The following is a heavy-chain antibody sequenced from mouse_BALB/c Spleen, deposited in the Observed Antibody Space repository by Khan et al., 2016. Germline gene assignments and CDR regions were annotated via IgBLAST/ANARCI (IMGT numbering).Heavy chain of an antibody. CDR2: INPDSSTI. J-gene: IGHJ3*01. CDR1: GFDFSRYW. D-gene: IGHD2-4*01. CDR3: ARRYDYGGGFAD. Sequence: EVKLLESGGGLVQSGGSLKLSCAASGFDFSRYWMSWVRQASGKGLEWIGEINPDSSTIYYTQYLKDKFIISRDNAENTLYLQMSNVRSEDAALYYCARRYDYGGGFADWGHGRLITVAA. V-gene: IGHV4-1*02.